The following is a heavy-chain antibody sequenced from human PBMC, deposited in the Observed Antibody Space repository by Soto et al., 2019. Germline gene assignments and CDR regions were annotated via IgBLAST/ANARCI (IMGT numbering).Heavy chain of an antibody. D-gene: IGHD6-13*01. CDR1: GGSISSYY. J-gene: IGHJ6*02. V-gene: IGHV4-59*01. Sequence: QVQLQESGPGLVKPSETLSLTCTVSGGSISSYYWSWIRQPPGKGLEWIGYIYYSGSTNYNPSLQSRVTISVDTSKNQFSLKLSSVTAADTAVYYCARDRQPRNYYYGMDVWGQGTTVTVSS. CDR3: ARDRQPRNYYYGMDV. CDR2: IYYSGST.